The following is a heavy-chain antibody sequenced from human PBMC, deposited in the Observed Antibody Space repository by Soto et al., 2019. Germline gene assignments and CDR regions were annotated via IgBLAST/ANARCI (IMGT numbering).Heavy chain of an antibody. CDR2: IYWNDDK. CDR1: GFSLSTSGVG. D-gene: IGHD4-4*01. CDR3: ARIPRYSNYVDY. J-gene: IGHJ4*02. V-gene: IGHV2-5*01. Sequence: QITLKESGPTLVKPTQTLTLTCTFSGFSLSTSGVGVGWIRQPPGKALEWLALIYWNDDKRYRPSLKSRLTIAKDTSKNQVVPNMPNMDPVDTATCFGARIPRYSNYVDYWGQGALGTASS.